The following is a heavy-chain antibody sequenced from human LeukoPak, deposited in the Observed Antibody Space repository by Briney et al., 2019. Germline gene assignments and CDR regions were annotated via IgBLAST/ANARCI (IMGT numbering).Heavy chain of an antibody. CDR2: INPYSGDT. CDR1: GYTFTGYH. CDR3: ARDQGSLTRSWYTGY. V-gene: IGHV1-2*06. D-gene: IGHD6-13*01. J-gene: IGHJ4*02. Sequence: ASVKVSCKASGYTFTGYHIHGVRQAPGQGLEWMGRINPYSGDTNFAQKFQGRVTMTRDTSITTAYMDLSSPTPDETAVYFCARDQGSLTRSWYTGYWGQGTQVTVCS.